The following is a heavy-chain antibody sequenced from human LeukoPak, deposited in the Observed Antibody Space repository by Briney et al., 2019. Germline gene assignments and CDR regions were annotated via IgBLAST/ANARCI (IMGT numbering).Heavy chain of an antibody. D-gene: IGHD3-10*01. CDR1: GYTFTSYD. Sequence: ASVKVSCKAPGYTFTSYDINWVRQATGQGLEWMGWMNPNSGNTGYAQKFQGRVTMTRNTSISTAYMELSSLRSEDTAVYYCARGLTMVRGPPMGYWGQGTLVTVSS. J-gene: IGHJ4*02. CDR3: ARGLTMVRGPPMGY. CDR2: MNPNSGNT. V-gene: IGHV1-8*01.